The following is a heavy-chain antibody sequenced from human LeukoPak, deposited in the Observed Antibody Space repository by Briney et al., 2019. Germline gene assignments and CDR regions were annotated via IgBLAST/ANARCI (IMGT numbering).Heavy chain of an antibody. CDR1: GFTFSSYA. J-gene: IGHJ6*02. CDR2: IDAGGGDT. V-gene: IGHV3-23*01. CDR3: GRPTKYWLVRGDGVDV. Sequence: GASLRLSCAASGFTFSSYAMTWVRQAPGKGLEWVASIDAGGGDTYHSDSVKGRSTISRDNSMNTLYLQMNSLRADDTAVYYCGRPTKYWLVRGDGVDVWGQGTTVTVSS. D-gene: IGHD6-19*01.